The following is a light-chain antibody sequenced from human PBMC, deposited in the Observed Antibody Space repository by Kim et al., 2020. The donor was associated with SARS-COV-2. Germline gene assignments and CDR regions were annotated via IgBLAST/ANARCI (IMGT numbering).Light chain of an antibody. Sequence: ELTQPPSSSGTPGQTLTISCSGGRANIGNNFVFWYRQLPGAAPRLLMYRNDQRPSGVPDRISGSKSGTSASLVISDLRSEDEADYFCASWDDTLNSQLFGGGTKVTVL. J-gene: IGLJ6*01. V-gene: IGLV1-47*01. CDR3: ASWDDTLNSQL. CDR2: RND. CDR1: RANIGNNF.